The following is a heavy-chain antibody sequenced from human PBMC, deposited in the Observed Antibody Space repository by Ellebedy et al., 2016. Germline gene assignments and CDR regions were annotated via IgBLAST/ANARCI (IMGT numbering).Heavy chain of an antibody. CDR3: ATDPTGDYGFDY. CDR1: GYTLTELS. CDR2: FDPEDGET. V-gene: IGHV1-24*01. D-gene: IGHD4-17*01. Sequence: ASVTVSCKVSGYTLTELSMHWVRQAPGKGLEWMGGFDPEDGETIYAQKFQGRVTMTEDTSTDPDYMELSSLRSEDTAVYYCATDPTGDYGFDYWGQGTLVTVSS. J-gene: IGHJ4*02.